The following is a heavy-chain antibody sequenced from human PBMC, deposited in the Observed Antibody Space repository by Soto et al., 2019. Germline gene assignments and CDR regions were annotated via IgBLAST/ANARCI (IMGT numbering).Heavy chain of an antibody. CDR1: GGSFSSYY. CDR2: IDYSGST. J-gene: IGHJ6*02. D-gene: IGHD3-10*01. CDR3: ARAVTPYYYHYGMDV. V-gene: IGHV4-59*01. Sequence: SETLSLTCTVSGGSFSSYYWSWIRQPPGKGLEWIGYIDYSGSTNYNPSLKSRVTISVDTSKNQFSLKLNSVTAADTAVYYCARAVTPYYYHYGMDVWGQGTTVTVSS.